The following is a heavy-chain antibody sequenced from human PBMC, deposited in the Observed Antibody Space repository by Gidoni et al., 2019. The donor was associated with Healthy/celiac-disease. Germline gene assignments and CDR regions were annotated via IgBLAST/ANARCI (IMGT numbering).Heavy chain of an antibody. D-gene: IGHD3-3*01. V-gene: IGHV3-21*01. Sequence: EVQLVESGGGLVKPGGSLRRSCAAAGFTFSSYSMNLVRQAPGKGLEWVSSISSSSSYISYADSVKGRFTISRDNAKNSLYLQMNSLRAEDTAVYYCARDFTIFGDGNAFYIWGQGTMVTVSS. J-gene: IGHJ3*02. CDR1: GFTFSSYS. CDR3: ARDFTIFGDGNAFYI. CDR2: ISSSSSYI.